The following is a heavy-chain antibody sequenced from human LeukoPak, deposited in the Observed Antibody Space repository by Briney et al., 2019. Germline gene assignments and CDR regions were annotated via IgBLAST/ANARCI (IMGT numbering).Heavy chain of an antibody. CDR3: ARGYSYGRTPFDY. CDR2: VYYTGGT. Sequence: PSETLSLTCTVSGDSISNSYWSWIRQPPGKGLEWIGYVYYTGGTNYNPSLKNRVSISVDTSKNQFSLNLSSVTAADTAMYYRARGYSYGRTPFDYWGQGTLVTVSS. D-gene: IGHD5-18*01. CDR1: GDSISNSY. J-gene: IGHJ4*02. V-gene: IGHV4-59*01.